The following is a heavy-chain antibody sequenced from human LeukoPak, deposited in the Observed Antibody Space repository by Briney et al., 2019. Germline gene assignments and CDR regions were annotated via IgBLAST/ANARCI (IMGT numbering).Heavy chain of an antibody. J-gene: IGHJ1*01. CDR1: GFTFGNYA. CDR2: VRSKGDGGTT. Sequence: GGSLRLSCTASGFTFGNYAMSWFRQVPGKGLEWIGSVRSKGDGGTTEYAASVKGRFIISRDDSKSIAYLQMGSLKTEDTAVYYCARGGYQFEHWGQGTLVTVSS. D-gene: IGHD3-16*02. CDR3: ARGGYQFEH. V-gene: IGHV3-49*03.